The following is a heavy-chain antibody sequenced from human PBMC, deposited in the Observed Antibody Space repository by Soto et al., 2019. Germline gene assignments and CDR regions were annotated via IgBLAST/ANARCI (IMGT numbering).Heavy chain of an antibody. D-gene: IGHD2-15*01. CDR3: ARRKVVAATNNWFDP. Sequence: SETLSLTCTVSGGSISSSSYYWGWIRQPPGKGLEWIGSIYYSGSTYYNPSLKSRVTISVDTSKNQFSLKLSSVTAADTAVYYCARRKVVAATNNWFDPWGQGTLVTVSS. CDR2: IYYSGST. J-gene: IGHJ5*02. V-gene: IGHV4-39*01. CDR1: GGSISSSSYY.